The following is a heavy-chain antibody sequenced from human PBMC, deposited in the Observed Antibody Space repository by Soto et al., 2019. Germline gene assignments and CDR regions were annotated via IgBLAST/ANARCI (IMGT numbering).Heavy chain of an antibody. J-gene: IGHJ5*02. Sequence: GGSLRLSCAASGFTFSSYGMHWVRQAPGKGLEWVVVISYDGSNKYYADSVKGRFTISRDNSRNTLYLQMNSLRAEDTAVYYCARGIAFAVDPWGQGTLVTVSS. CDR3: ARGIAFAVDP. V-gene: IGHV3-30*03. D-gene: IGHD6-13*01. CDR1: GFTFSSYG. CDR2: ISYDGSNK.